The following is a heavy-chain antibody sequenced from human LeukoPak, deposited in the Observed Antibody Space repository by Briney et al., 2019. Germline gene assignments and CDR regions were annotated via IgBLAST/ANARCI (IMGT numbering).Heavy chain of an antibody. V-gene: IGHV4-59*01. CDR3: ARVFDSGSQAYFYYMDV. Sequence: SETLSLTCTVSGGSISSYYWSWIRQPPGKGLEWIGYIYSSGSTNYNPSPKSRVTMSVDTSKNQFSLKVSSVTAADSAVYYCARVFDSGSQAYFYYMDVWGKGTTVTIFS. CDR2: IYSSGST. CDR1: GGSISSYY. J-gene: IGHJ6*03. D-gene: IGHD3-10*01.